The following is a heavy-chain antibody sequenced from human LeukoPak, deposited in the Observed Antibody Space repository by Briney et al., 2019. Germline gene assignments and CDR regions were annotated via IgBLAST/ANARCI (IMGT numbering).Heavy chain of an antibody. CDR1: GGSISSGGYY. CDR3: ARHYYYDSSGYRSDAFDI. Sequence: SQTLSLTCTVSGGSISSGGYYWSWIRQHPGKGLEWIGYIYYSGSTHYNPSLKSRVTISVDTSKNQFSLKLSSVTAADTAVYYCARHYYYDSSGYRSDAFDIWGQGTMVTVSS. D-gene: IGHD3-22*01. V-gene: IGHV4-31*03. CDR2: IYYSGST. J-gene: IGHJ3*02.